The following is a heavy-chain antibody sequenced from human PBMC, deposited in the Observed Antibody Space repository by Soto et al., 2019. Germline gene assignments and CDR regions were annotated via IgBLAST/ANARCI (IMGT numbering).Heavy chain of an antibody. J-gene: IGHJ4*02. CDR1: GFTFSSYG. CDR3: AKLGSSAWSPHYYFDY. V-gene: IGHV3-23*01. CDR2: ITGSGSDT. Sequence: GGSLRLSCAASGFTFSSYGMHWVRQAPGKGLEWVSAITGSGSDTYYVDSVKGRFTISRDNSKNTLFLQVNSLRAEDTAIYYCAKLGSSAWSPHYYFDYWGQGTLVTVSS. D-gene: IGHD3-10*01.